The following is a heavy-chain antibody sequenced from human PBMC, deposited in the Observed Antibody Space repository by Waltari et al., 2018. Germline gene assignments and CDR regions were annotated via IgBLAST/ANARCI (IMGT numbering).Heavy chain of an antibody. CDR2: IIPIFGTA. D-gene: IGHD6-19*01. Sequence: QVQLVQSGAEVKKPGSSVKVSCKASGGTFSSYAISWVRKAPGQGLEWMGRIIPIFGTANYAQKFQGRVTITADKSTSTAYMELSSLRSEDTAVYYCARDSGRIAVAGPRSVNWFDPWGQGTLVTVSS. J-gene: IGHJ5*02. V-gene: IGHV1-69*08. CDR1: GGTFSSYA. CDR3: ARDSGRIAVAGPRSVNWFDP.